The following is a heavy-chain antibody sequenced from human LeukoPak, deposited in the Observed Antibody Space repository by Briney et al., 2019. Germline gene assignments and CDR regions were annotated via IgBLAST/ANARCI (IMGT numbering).Heavy chain of an antibody. Sequence: ASVKVSCKASGYTFTSYDINWVRQATGQGLEWMGWISGYNGNTNYAQKLQGRVTMTTDTSTRTAYMELRSLRSDDTAVYYCARAMSIAARLQTIFDYWGQGTLVTVSS. J-gene: IGHJ4*02. CDR2: ISGYNGNT. V-gene: IGHV1-18*01. D-gene: IGHD6-6*01. CDR3: ARAMSIAARLQTIFDY. CDR1: GYTFTSYD.